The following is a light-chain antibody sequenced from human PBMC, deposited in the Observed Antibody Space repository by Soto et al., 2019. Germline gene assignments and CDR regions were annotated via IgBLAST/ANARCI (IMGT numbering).Light chain of an antibody. Sequence: DIQMTQSPSTLSASVGDRVTITCRASQTISSWLAWYQQKPGKAPKLLIYKASSLESGVPSRFSGSGSGTEFTLTISSLQPDDFATYYCQQYNEYSTFGQGIKVEFK. J-gene: IGKJ1*01. CDR1: QTISSW. CDR3: QQYNEYST. V-gene: IGKV1-5*03. CDR2: KAS.